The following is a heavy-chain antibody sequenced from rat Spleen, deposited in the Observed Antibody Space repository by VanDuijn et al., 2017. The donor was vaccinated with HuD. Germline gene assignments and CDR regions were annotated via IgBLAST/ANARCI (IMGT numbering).Heavy chain of an antibody. Sequence: EVQLVESDGGLVQPGRSLKLSCVASGFTFSDYYMAWVRQAPTKGLEWVASVSHDGSNIYYRDSVKGRFIISRDNVKSTLYLQMDSLRSEDTATYYCTRQRRYGGLRFDFWGQGVMVTVSS. D-gene: IGHD1-11*01. CDR1: GFTFSDYY. CDR2: VSHDGSNI. J-gene: IGHJ2*01. V-gene: IGHV5-29*01. CDR3: TRQRRYGGLRFDF.